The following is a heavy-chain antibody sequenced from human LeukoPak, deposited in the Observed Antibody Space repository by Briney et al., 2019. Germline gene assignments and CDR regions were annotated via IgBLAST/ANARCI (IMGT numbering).Heavy chain of an antibody. Sequence: KPSETLSLTCTVSGGSTSSSSYYWGWIRQPPGKGLEWIGSIYYSGSTYYNPSLKSRVTISVDTSKNQFSLKLSSVTAADTAVYYCARSVMVIAIDAFDIWGQGTMVTVSS. CDR3: ARSVMVIAIDAFDI. CDR1: GGSTSSSSYY. V-gene: IGHV4-39*01. J-gene: IGHJ3*02. D-gene: IGHD2-21*01. CDR2: IYYSGST.